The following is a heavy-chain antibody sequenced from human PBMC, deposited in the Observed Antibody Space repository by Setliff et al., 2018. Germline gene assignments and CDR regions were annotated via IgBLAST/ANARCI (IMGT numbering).Heavy chain of an antibody. CDR2: INPNSGGT. V-gene: IGHV1-2*04. D-gene: IGHD3-22*01. J-gene: IGHJ3*02. Sequence: ASVKVSCKASGYTFTGYYMHWVRQAPGQGLEWMGWINPNSGGTNYAQKFQGWVTMTRDTSISTAYMELSRLRSDDTAAYYCARDGDNYYDSSGYYLNHAFDIWGQGTMVTVSS. CDR1: GYTFTGYY. CDR3: ARDGDNYYDSSGYYLNHAFDI.